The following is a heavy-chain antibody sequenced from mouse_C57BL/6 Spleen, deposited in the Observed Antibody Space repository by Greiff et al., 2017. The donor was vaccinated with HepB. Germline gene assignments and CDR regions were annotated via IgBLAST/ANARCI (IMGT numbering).Heavy chain of an antibody. CDR2: ISNLAYSI. CDR3: ERQRYDYDDGAWFAY. J-gene: IGHJ3*01. Sequence: EVQLMESGGGLVQPGGSLKLSCAASGFTFSDYGMAWVRQAPRKGPEWVAFISNLAYSIYYADTVTGRFTIPRENAKNTLYLEMSSLRSEDTAMYYCERQRYDYDDGAWFAYWGQGTLVTVSA. CDR1: GFTFSDYG. V-gene: IGHV5-15*01. D-gene: IGHD2-4*01.